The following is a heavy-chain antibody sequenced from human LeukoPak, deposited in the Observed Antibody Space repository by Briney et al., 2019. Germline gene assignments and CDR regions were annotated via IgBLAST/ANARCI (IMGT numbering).Heavy chain of an antibody. V-gene: IGHV1-46*01. CDR3: ARGEARWFDP. CDR1: GYTFTSYY. CDR2: INPSGSST. J-gene: IGHJ5*02. Sequence: ASVKVSCKASGYTFTSYYMHWVRQAPGQGLEWMGLINPSGSSTSYAQKFQGRVTMTRDTSISTAYMELSRLRSDDTAVYYCARGEARWFDPWGQGTLVTVSS.